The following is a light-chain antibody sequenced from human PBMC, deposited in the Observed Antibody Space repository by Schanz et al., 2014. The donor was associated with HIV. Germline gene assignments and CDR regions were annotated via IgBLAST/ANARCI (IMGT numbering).Light chain of an antibody. V-gene: IGLV2-8*01. CDR3: SSYTSSSTGV. J-gene: IGLJ1*01. CDR1: SSDVGGYNY. CDR2: EVS. Sequence: QSALTQPPSASGSPGQSVTISCTGTSSDVGGYNYLSWYQQHPGKAPKLMIYEVSKRPSGVPDRFSGSKSGNTASLSISGLQAEDEADYYCSSYTSSSTGVFGTGTKLTVL.